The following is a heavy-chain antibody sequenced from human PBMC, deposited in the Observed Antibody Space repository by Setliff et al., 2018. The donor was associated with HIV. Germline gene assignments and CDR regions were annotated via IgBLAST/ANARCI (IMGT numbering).Heavy chain of an antibody. CDR1: GGSISSSNYY. V-gene: IGHV4-39*02. D-gene: IGHD6-19*01. CDR2: IYHSGST. J-gene: IGHJ6*04. CDR3: ASSFGAVAGTMDV. Sequence: PSETLSLTCSVSGGSISSSNYYWGWIRQPPGKRLEWIGSIYHSGSTYYNPSLKSRVTISVDTSKNYFSLTLTSVTAADTAVYYCASSFGAVAGTMDVWGKGTTVTVSS.